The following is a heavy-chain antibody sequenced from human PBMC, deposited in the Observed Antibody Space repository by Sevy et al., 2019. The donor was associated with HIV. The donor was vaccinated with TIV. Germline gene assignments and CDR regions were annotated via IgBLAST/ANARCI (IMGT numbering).Heavy chain of an antibody. CDR3: ARVGGIAAATLYYYYYYMDV. Sequence: SETLSLTCAVSGYSISSGYYWGWIRQPPGKGLEWIGSIYHSGSTYYNPSLKSRVTISVDTSKNKFSLKLSSVTAADTAVYYCARVGGIAAATLYYYYYYMDVWGKGTTVTVSS. V-gene: IGHV4-38-2*01. CDR2: IYHSGST. J-gene: IGHJ6*03. D-gene: IGHD6-13*01. CDR1: GYSISSGYY.